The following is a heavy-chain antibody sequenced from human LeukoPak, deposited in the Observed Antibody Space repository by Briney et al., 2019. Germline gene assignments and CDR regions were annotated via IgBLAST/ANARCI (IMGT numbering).Heavy chain of an antibody. J-gene: IGHJ3*02. D-gene: IGHD5-12*01. CDR2: IYPGDSDT. CDR1: GYSFTSYW. Sequence: GESLKISCKGSGYSFTSYWIGWVRQMPGKGLEWMGIIYPGDSDTRYSPSFQGQVTISADKSISTAYLQWSSLKASDTAMYYCARQNSRVATIIDAFDIWGQGTMVTVSS. V-gene: IGHV5-51*01. CDR3: ARQNSRVATIIDAFDI.